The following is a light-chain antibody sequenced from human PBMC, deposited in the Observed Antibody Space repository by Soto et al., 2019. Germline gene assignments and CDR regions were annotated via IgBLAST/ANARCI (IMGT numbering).Light chain of an antibody. CDR2: AAS. V-gene: IGKV1-9*01. J-gene: IGKJ5*01. CDR1: RGISSY. Sequence: DIQLTQSPSFLSASVGDRVTITCRASRGISSYLAWYQQKPGKAPKFLIYAASTLRGAVPSRFSGSGSGTEFTLTISSLQPEDFATYYCQGLNDYPITFGQGTRLEIK. CDR3: QGLNDYPIT.